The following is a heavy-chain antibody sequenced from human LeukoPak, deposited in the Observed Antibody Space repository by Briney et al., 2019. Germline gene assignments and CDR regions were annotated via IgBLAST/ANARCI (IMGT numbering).Heavy chain of an antibody. CDR3: ARRGYFDY. Sequence: GGSLRLSCAASGFNFDKFVMTWLRQAPGKGLEWVSSISGDGGGTYYDDSVKGRFTISRDNAKNSLYLQMNSLRAEDTAVYYCARRGYFDYWGQGTLVTVSS. CDR2: ISGDGGGT. J-gene: IGHJ4*02. V-gene: IGHV3-23*01. CDR1: GFNFDKFV.